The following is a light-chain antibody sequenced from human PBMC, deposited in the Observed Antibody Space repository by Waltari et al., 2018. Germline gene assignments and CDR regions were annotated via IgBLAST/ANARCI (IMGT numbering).Light chain of an antibody. V-gene: IGLV2-23*01. Sequence: QSALTQPASVSGSPGQAIPISCTESSSAVGSHNFVPLYQQHPGKAPKVMIYEDNKRPAGLSNRFSGSKSGNTASLTISGLQADDEADYYCCSYAGGSPRWVFGGGTKLTVL. J-gene: IGLJ3*02. CDR3: CSYAGGSPRWV. CDR2: EDN. CDR1: SSAVGSHNF.